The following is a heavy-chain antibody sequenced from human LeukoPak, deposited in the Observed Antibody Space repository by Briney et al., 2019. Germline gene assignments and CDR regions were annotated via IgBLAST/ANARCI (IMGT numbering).Heavy chain of an antibody. J-gene: IGHJ6*03. V-gene: IGHV1-8*01. CDR3: ARGQRIQLLFRYYYYYMDV. CDR2: MNPNSGNT. Sequence: ASVKVSCKASGYTFTSYEINWVRQATGQGLEWMGWMNPNSGNTGYAQKFQGRVTMTRNTSINTAYMELSSLRSEDTAVYYCARGQRIQLLFRYYYYYMDVWGKGTTVTVSS. D-gene: IGHD2-2*01. CDR1: GYTFTSYE.